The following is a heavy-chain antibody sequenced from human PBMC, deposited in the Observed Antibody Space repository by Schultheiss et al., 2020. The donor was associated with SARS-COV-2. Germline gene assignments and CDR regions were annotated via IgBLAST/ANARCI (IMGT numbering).Heavy chain of an antibody. CDR2: ISGTGGST. CDR3: ARGYCSGGSCQRGY. J-gene: IGHJ4*02. CDR1: GFTFSSYG. D-gene: IGHD2-15*01. V-gene: IGHV3-21*01. Sequence: GGSLRLSCAASGFTFSSYGMHWVRQAPGKGLEWVSTISGTGGSTYYADSVKGRFTISRDNAKNSLYLQMNRLRAEDTAVYYCARGYCSGGSCQRGYWGQGTLVTVSS.